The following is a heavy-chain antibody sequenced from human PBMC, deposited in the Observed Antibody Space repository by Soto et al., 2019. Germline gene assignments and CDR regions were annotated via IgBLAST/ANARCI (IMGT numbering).Heavy chain of an antibody. Sequence: ASVKLSRKASVYTYTGYYMHWVRQAPRQGLEWMGWINPNSGGTNYAQKFQGWVTMTRDTPISTAYMELSRLRSDDTAVYYCARGLIMTIITQAFDIWGQGTMVTVSS. V-gene: IGHV1-2*04. CDR2: INPNSGGT. D-gene: IGHD3-16*01. J-gene: IGHJ3*02. CDR3: ARGLIMTIITQAFDI. CDR1: VYTYTGYY.